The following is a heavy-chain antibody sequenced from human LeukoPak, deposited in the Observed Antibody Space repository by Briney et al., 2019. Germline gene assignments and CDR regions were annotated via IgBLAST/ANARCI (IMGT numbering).Heavy chain of an antibody. CDR2: INPNSGGT. J-gene: IGHJ4*02. V-gene: IGHV1-2*02. CDR1: GYTFTCYY. CDR3: AKGKRGYSYGQIDY. Sequence: ASVKVSCKASGYTFTCYYMHWVRQAPGQGLEWRGWINPNSGGTNYAQKFQGRVTMTRDTSISTAYMELSRLRSDDTAVYYCAKGKRGYSYGQIDYWGQGTLVTVSS. D-gene: IGHD5-18*01.